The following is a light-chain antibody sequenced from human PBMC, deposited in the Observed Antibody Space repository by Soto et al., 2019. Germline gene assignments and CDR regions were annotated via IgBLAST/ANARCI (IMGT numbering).Light chain of an antibody. Sequence: QSVLTQPASVSGSPGQSITISCTGTSGDIGSYNRVSWYQQHPGKAPKLIIYGVTDRPSGASNRFSGSKSGNTASLTISGLQAEDEAEYYCSSYTNINTRACVFGTGTKVTVL. V-gene: IGLV2-14*01. CDR2: GVT. J-gene: IGLJ1*01. CDR1: SGDIGSYNR. CDR3: SSYTNINTRACV.